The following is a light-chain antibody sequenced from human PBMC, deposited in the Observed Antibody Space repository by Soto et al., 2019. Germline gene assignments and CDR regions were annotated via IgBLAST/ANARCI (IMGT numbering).Light chain of an antibody. Sequence: QSVLTQPASVSGSPGQSITIPCTGTSSDVGGYDYVSWYQQHPGKVPKLMIFDVSYRPSGVSNRFSGSKSGYTASLTISGLQAEDEADYYCSSYTSSNTVIFGGGTKLTVL. J-gene: IGLJ2*01. CDR2: DVS. CDR1: SSDVGGYDY. CDR3: SSYTSSNTVI. V-gene: IGLV2-14*03.